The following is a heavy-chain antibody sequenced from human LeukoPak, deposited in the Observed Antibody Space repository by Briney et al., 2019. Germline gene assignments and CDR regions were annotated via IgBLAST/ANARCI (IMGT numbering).Heavy chain of an antibody. CDR3: AKDLYCSSTSCLEPDY. J-gene: IGHJ4*02. Sequence: GGSLRLSCVGSGFTSIAYALTWARQAPGKGLEWVSGISGGGVTTYYADSVKGRFTISRDNSKNTLYLQMNSLRAEDTAVYYCAKDLYCSSTSCLEPDYWGQGTLVTVSS. CDR1: GFTSIAYA. V-gene: IGHV3-23*01. D-gene: IGHD2-2*01. CDR2: ISGGGVTT.